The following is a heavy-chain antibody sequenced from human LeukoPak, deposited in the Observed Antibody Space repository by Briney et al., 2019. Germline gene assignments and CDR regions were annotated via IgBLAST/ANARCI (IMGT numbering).Heavy chain of an antibody. CDR1: GYTLTELS. D-gene: IGHD3-16*02. CDR2: FNPEDGET. V-gene: IGHV1-24*01. J-gene: IGHJ4*02. CDR3: ATDDYVWGSYRSIDY. Sequence: ASVKVSCKVSGYTLTELSMHWVRQAPGKGLEWMGGFNPEDGETIYAQKFQGRVTMTEDTSTDTAYMELSSLRSEDTAVYYCATDDYVWGSYRSIDYWGQGTLVTVSS.